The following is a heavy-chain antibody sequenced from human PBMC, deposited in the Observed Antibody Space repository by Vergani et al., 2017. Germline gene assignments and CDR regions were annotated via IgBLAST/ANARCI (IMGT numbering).Heavy chain of an antibody. CDR3: ARPMRLGYCSSTSCDTGAFDI. D-gene: IGHD2-2*02. Sequence: QVQLVESGGGLVKPGGSLRLSCAASGFTFSDYYMSWIRQAPGKGLEWVSYISSSGSTIYYADSVKGRFTISRDNAKNSLYLQMNSLRAEDTAVYYCARPMRLGYCSSTSCDTGAFDIWGQGTMVTVSS. CDR1: GFTFSDYY. V-gene: IGHV3-11*01. CDR2: ISSSGSTI. J-gene: IGHJ3*02.